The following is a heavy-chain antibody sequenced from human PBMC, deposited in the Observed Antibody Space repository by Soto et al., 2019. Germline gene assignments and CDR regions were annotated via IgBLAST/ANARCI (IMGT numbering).Heavy chain of an antibody. D-gene: IGHD3-22*01. Sequence: QVQLQESGPGLVKPSGTLSLTCAVSGGSISSSNWWRWVRQPPGKALEWIGEIYHSGSTNYNPSLKRRVTISVDKSKHQFSLQRSSVPAADTAVYYCARGSYDSSGYYYSSHVWFDPWGQGTLVTVSS. CDR1: GGSISSSNW. CDR3: ARGSYDSSGYYYSSHVWFDP. CDR2: IYHSGST. V-gene: IGHV4-4*02. J-gene: IGHJ5*02.